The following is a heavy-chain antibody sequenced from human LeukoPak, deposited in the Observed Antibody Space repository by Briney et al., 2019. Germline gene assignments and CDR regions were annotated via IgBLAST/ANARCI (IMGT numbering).Heavy chain of an antibody. CDR3: ATARAAATTRCFDY. Sequence: SETLSLTCAVYGGSFSGYNWSWIRQPPGKGLEWIGEINHSGSTNYNPSLKSRVTISVDTSKNQFSLKLSSVTAADTAVYYCATARAAATTRCFDYWGQGTLVTVSS. CDR1: GGSFSGYN. V-gene: IGHV4-34*01. D-gene: IGHD1-1*01. J-gene: IGHJ4*02. CDR2: INHSGST.